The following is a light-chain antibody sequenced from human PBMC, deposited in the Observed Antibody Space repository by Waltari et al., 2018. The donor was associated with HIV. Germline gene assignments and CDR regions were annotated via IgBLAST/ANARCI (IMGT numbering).Light chain of an antibody. CDR2: YKSDTDR. Sequence: QAVLTQPASLSASPGTSASLTCSLRSGINVDTYRIYWYQPKPGSPPQYLLKYKSDTDRQQCSGFPSLFAGSKDASANAGILLISGLQSEDEADYYCMIWHSSAWVFGGGTKLTVL. V-gene: IGLV5-45*01. J-gene: IGLJ3*02. CDR3: MIWHSSAWV. CDR1: SGINVDTYR.